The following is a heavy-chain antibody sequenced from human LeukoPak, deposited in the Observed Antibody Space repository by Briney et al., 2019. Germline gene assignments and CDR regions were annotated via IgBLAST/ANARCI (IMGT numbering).Heavy chain of an antibody. CDR2: INHSGST. Sequence: SETLSLTCTVSGGSISSSSYYWGWIRQPPGKGLEWIGEINHSGSTNYNPSLKSRVTISVDTSKNQFSLKLSSVTAADTAVYYCARELFVRRLPGRGNWFDPWGQGTLVTVSS. CDR3: ARELFVRRLPGRGNWFDP. J-gene: IGHJ5*02. D-gene: IGHD3-10*02. V-gene: IGHV4-39*07. CDR1: GGSISSSSYY.